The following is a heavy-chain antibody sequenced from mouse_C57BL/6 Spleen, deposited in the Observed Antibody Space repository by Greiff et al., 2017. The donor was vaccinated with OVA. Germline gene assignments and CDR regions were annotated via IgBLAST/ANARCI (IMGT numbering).Heavy chain of an antibody. CDR2: IRLKSDNYAT. CDR3: TVGTTVVDFDY. D-gene: IGHD1-1*01. CDR1: GFTFSNYW. J-gene: IGHJ2*01. V-gene: IGHV6-3*01. Sequence: DVMLVESGGGLVQPGGSMKLSCVASGFTFSNYWMNWVRQSPEKGLEWVAQIRLKSDNYATHYAESVKGRFTISRDDSKSSVYLQMNNLRAEDTGIYYCTVGTTVVDFDYWGQGTTLTVSS.